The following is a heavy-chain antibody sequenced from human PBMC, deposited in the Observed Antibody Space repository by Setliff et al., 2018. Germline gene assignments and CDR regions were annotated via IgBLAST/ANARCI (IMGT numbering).Heavy chain of an antibody. CDR1: GCSVSDSTYY. D-gene: IGHD5-12*01. CDR2: IYYSGST. J-gene: IGHJ4*02. V-gene: IGHV4-39*07. Sequence: SETLSLTCTVSGCSVSDSTYYWGWVRQPPGKGLEWIGSIYYSGSTYYNPSLRSRLTISVDTSKNQFSLKLRSVTAADTAVYYCARGGTFRYFDFWGLGTLVTVSS. CDR3: ARGGTFRYFDF.